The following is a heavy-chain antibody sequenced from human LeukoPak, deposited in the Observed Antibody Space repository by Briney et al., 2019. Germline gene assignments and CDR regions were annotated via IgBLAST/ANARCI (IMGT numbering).Heavy chain of an antibody. D-gene: IGHD3-22*01. CDR3: ARDSSGYQ. CDR2: IKEDGSEK. Sequence: GGSLRLSCAVSGFTFSTYWMSWVRQAPGKGLEWVDNIKEDGSEKYYGDSVKGRFTISRDNAKNSLYLQMNSLRAEDTAVYYCARDSSGYQWGQGTLVTVSS. CDR1: GFTFSTYW. V-gene: IGHV3-7*01. J-gene: IGHJ4*02.